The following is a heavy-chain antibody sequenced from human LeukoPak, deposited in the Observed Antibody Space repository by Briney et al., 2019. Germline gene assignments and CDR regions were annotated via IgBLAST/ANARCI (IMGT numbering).Heavy chain of an antibody. CDR1: GFTFSSYA. Sequence: GGSLRLSCAASGFTFSSYAMSWVRQAPGKGLEWVTAISGSGGSTYYADSVKGRFTISRDNSKNTLYLQMNSLRAEDTAVYYCAKEDIVVVPAAMHYYYYGMDVWGQGTTVTVSS. J-gene: IGHJ6*02. CDR3: AKEDIVVVPAAMHYYYYGMDV. D-gene: IGHD2-2*01. V-gene: IGHV3-23*01. CDR2: ISGSGGST.